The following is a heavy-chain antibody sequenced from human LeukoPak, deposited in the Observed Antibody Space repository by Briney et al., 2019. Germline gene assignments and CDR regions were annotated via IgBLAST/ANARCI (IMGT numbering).Heavy chain of an antibody. CDR1: GDSVSSNSAA. CDR3: ARDRIDYYDSSGYYLDY. D-gene: IGHD3-22*01. V-gene: IGHV6-1*01. J-gene: IGHJ4*02. Sequence: SQTLSLTCAISGDSVSSNSAAWNWIRQSPSRGLEWLGRTYYRSKWYNDYAVSVKSRITINPDTSKNQFSLQLNSVTPEDTAVYYRARDRIDYYDSSGYYLDYWGQGTLVTVSS. CDR2: TYYRSKWYN.